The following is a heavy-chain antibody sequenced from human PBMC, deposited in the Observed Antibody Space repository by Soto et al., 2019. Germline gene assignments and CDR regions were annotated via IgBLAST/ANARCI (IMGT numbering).Heavy chain of an antibody. J-gene: IGHJ5*02. D-gene: IGHD6-19*01. CDR3: ARVVSVAGPYNWFDP. CDR2: ISAHNGNT. Sequence: ASVKVSCMASGYTFTSYGISWVRQAPGQGLEWMGWISAHNGNTNYAQKLQGRVTMTTDTSTSTAYMELGSLRSDDTAVYYCARVVSVAGPYNWFDPWGQGTLVTV. CDR1: GYTFTSYG. V-gene: IGHV1-18*01.